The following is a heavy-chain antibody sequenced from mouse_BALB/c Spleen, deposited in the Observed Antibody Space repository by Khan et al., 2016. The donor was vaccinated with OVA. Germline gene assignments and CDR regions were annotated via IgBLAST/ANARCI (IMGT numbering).Heavy chain of an antibody. CDR2: FNPSTDYA. D-gene: IGHD1-1*01. CDR3: TRVGSYYGSTFVV. CDR1: GYTFSTYW. Sequence: QVQLQQSGAELAKPGASVKMSCKASGYTFSTYWMHWVKQRPGQGLEWIGYFNPSTDYADFNQKFKDKATLTADKSSSTAFMQLSSLTSEDSAVDDGTRVGSYYGSTFVVWGQGTTLTVSS. J-gene: IGHJ2*01. V-gene: IGHV1-7*01.